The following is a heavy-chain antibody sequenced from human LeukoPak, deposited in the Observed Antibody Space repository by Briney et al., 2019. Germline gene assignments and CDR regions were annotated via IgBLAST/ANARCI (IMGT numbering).Heavy chain of an antibody. CDR3: AATIAARNYYYYGMDV. J-gene: IGHJ6*02. Sequence: PSETLSLTCTVSGGSISSYYWSWIRQPPGKGLEWIGYIYYSGSTNYNPSLKSRVTISVDTSKNQFSLKLSSVTAADTAVYYCAATIAARNYYYYGMDVWGPGTTVTVS. V-gene: IGHV4-59*08. CDR2: IYYSGST. CDR1: GGSISSYY. D-gene: IGHD6-6*01.